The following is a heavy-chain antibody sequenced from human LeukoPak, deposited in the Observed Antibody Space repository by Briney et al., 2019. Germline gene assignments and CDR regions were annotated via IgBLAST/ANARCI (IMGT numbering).Heavy chain of an antibody. V-gene: IGHV1-69*06. CDR2: IIPIFGTA. J-gene: IGHJ4*02. CDR1: GGTFSSYA. CDR3: AGGVLRFLEWLLRFDY. Sequence: ASVKVSRKASGGTFSSYAISWVRQAPGQGLEWMGGIIPIFGTANYAQKFQGRVTITADKSTSTAYMELSSLRSEDTAVYYCAGGVLRFLEWLLRFDYWGQGTLVTVSS. D-gene: IGHD3-3*01.